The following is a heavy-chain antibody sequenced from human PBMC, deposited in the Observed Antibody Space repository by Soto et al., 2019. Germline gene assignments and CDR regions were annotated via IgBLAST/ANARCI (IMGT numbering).Heavy chain of an antibody. Sequence: PGGSLRLSCAASGFTFSSYGMHWVRQAPGKGLEWVAVISYDGSNKYYADSVKGRFTISRDNSKNTLYLQMNSLRAEDTAVYYCAKDETRYGDYIYYGMDVWGQGTTVTVSS. CDR2: ISYDGSNK. CDR3: AKDETRYGDYIYYGMDV. V-gene: IGHV3-30*18. D-gene: IGHD4-17*01. CDR1: GFTFSSYG. J-gene: IGHJ6*02.